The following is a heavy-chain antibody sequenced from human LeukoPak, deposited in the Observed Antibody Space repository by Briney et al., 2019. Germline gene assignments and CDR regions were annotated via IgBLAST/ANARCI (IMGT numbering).Heavy chain of an antibody. CDR3: AETSYYPDAFDI. CDR1: GYSISRGYN. V-gene: IGHV4-38-2*02. D-gene: IGHD1-26*01. J-gene: IGHJ3*02. CDR2: IYHSGST. Sequence: SQTLSLTCTVSGYSISRGYNWGCIRQPPGKGREWIGSIYHSGSTYYNPSLKSRVTISVDTSKNQFSLKLSSVTAADTAVYYCAETSYYPDAFDIWGQGTMVTVSS.